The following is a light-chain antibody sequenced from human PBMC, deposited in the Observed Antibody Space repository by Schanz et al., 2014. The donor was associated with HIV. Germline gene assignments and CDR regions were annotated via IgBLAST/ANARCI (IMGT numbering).Light chain of an antibody. V-gene: IGLV2-8*01. CDR2: EVS. CDR3: SSYAGSNNVI. Sequence: QSALTQPPSASGSPGQSVTLSCTGTSSDVGDYNYVSWYQQHPGKAPKIMIYEVSKRPSGVPDRFSGSKSGNTASLTVSGLLTEDEADYYCSSYAGSNNVIFGGGTKLTVL. CDR1: SSDVGDYNY. J-gene: IGLJ2*01.